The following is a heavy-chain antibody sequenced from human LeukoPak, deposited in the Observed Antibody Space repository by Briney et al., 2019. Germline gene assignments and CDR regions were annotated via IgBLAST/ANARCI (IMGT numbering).Heavy chain of an antibody. CDR3: ARFYSSVLDY. CDR2: IYYSGST. V-gene: IGHV4-59*01. CDR1: GGSISSYY. D-gene: IGHD6-19*01. Sequence: SETLSLTCTVSGGSISSYYWSWIRQPPGKGLEWIGYIYYSGSTNYNPSLKGRVTISVDTSKNQFSLKLSSVTAADTAVYYCARFYSSVLDYWGQGTLVTVSS. J-gene: IGHJ4*02.